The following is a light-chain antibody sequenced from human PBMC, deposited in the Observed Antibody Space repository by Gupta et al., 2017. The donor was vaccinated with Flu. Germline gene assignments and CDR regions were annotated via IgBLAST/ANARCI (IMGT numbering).Light chain of an antibody. CDR2: YAS. J-gene: IGKJ2*01. V-gene: IGKV6-21*01. Sequence: EIVLTQSLDFQSVTPKGKVTITCRASQSIGSSLHWYQQKPDQSQKLHIKYASKSFSGGPSRFSGRGSGTDFTLTINSLESEDAATYYCHQSSSLPQTFGQGTKLEIK. CDR3: HQSSSLPQT. CDR1: QSIGSS.